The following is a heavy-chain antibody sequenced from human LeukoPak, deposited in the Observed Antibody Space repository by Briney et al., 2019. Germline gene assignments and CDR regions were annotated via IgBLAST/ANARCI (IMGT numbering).Heavy chain of an antibody. J-gene: IGHJ4*02. CDR2: IYPGDSDT. V-gene: IGHV5-51*01. CDR1: GYSFTSYW. Sequence: GESLKISCKGSGYSFTSYWIGWVRQMPGKGLEWMGIIYPGDSDTRYRPSFQGQVTISADKSISTAYLQWSSLKASDTAMYYCAMDSSGYYYVTRNFDYWGQGTLVTVSS. CDR3: AMDSSGYYYVTRNFDY. D-gene: IGHD3-22*01.